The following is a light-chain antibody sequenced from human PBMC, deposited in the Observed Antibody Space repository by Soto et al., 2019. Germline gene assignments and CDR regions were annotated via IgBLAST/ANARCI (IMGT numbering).Light chain of an antibody. CDR3: QSYESSLSGWV. CDR1: NSNIGAGYD. Sequence: QSVLTQPPSVSGAPGQRVTISCTGSNSNIGAGYDVHWYQQLPGTAPKLLIYGNSNRPSGVPDRFSGSKSGTSASLAIAGLQAEDEADYYCQSYESSLSGWVFGGGTQLTVL. CDR2: GNS. V-gene: IGLV1-40*01. J-gene: IGLJ3*02.